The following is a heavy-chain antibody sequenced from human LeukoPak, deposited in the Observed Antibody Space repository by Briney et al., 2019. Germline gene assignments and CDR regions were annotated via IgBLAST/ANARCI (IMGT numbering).Heavy chain of an antibody. CDR1: GGSFSGYY. J-gene: IGHJ4*02. CDR2: IYYSGST. Sequence: SETLSLTCAVYGGSFSGYYWSWIRQPPGKGLEWIGYIYYSGSTNYNPSLKSRVTISVDTSKNQFSLKLSSVTAADTAVHYCARDGGRGVDYWGQGTLVTVSS. D-gene: IGHD3-10*01. CDR3: ARDGGRGVDY. V-gene: IGHV4-59*01.